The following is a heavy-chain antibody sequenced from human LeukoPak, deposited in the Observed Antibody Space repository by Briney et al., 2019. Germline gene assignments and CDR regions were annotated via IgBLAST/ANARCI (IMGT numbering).Heavy chain of an antibody. D-gene: IGHD3-16*02. CDR3: ARVRITFGGVIVKPIIDY. J-gene: IGHJ4*02. Sequence: GGSLRLSCAASGFTFSSYWMHWVRQAPGKGLVWVSRINSDGSSTSYADSVKGRFTISRDNAKNTLYLQMNSLRAEDTAVYYCARVRITFGGVIVKPIIDYWGQGTLVTVSS. V-gene: IGHV3-74*01. CDR2: INSDGSST. CDR1: GFTFSSYW.